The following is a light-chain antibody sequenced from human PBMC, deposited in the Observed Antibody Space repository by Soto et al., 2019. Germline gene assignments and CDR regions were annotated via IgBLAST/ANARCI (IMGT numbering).Light chain of an antibody. J-gene: IGKJ3*01. CDR3: QQSKSCSHVT. V-gene: IGKV1-5*01. CDR2: DAT. CDR1: QSINIC. Sequence: DIQMTQSPSTLSASVGDRVTITCRASQSINICLAWYPQKSGKAPKLLIYDATSLESGVPSRCSGSGSGTDFTLTISSLQADDSATYYCQQSKSCSHVTCGPGTKVHIK.